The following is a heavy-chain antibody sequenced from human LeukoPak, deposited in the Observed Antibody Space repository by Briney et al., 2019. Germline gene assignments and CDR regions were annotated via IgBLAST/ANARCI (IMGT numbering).Heavy chain of an antibody. Sequence: SETVSLMCAVWGGPFSGYYWMGMRQPPGREREGMGEINHSGSTNYNPSLKSRVTISVDTSKTQFSLKLSSVTAADTAVYYCARLGGLTEMYYCGQGTLATVSS. D-gene: IGHD3-16*01. V-gene: IGHV4-34*01. CDR3: ARLGGLTEMYY. CDR2: INHSGST. J-gene: IGHJ4*02. CDR1: GGPFSGYY.